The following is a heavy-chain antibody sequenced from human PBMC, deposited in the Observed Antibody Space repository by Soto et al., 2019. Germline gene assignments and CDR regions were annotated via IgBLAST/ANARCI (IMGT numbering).Heavy chain of an antibody. Sequence: QVQLQESGPGLVKPSQTLSLTCTVSGGSISSGGYYWSWIRQHPGKGLEWIGYIYYSGSTYYNPSLKSRVTISVDTSKNQFSLKLSSVTAADTAVYYCARDRRVVVAATSGMDVWGQGTTVTVSS. V-gene: IGHV4-31*03. CDR1: GGSISSGGYY. CDR3: ARDRRVVVAATSGMDV. D-gene: IGHD2-15*01. CDR2: IYYSGST. J-gene: IGHJ6*02.